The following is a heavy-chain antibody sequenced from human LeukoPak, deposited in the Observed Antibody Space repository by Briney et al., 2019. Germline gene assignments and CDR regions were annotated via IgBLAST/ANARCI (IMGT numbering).Heavy chain of an antibody. CDR2: IRFDGGSK. CDR3: AKVLYDSSGYYY. V-gene: IGHV3-30*02. Sequence: GWSLRLSCAACGFTFRSYVRHWVGQAPGKGLDGVAFIRFDGGSKYYAGSVKGRLTISRDSSKHKLYLQMNGLRDKDTHVYYCAKVLYDSSGYYYWGQGTLVTVSS. J-gene: IGHJ4*02. D-gene: IGHD3-22*01. CDR1: GFTFRSYV.